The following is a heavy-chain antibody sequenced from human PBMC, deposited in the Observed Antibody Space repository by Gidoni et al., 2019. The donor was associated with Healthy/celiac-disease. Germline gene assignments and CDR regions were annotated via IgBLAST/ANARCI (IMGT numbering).Heavy chain of an antibody. CDR3: ARDSLGYCTNGVCYLDAEYFQH. D-gene: IGHD2-8*01. V-gene: IGHV3-48*01. J-gene: IGHJ1*01. CDR2: ISSSSSTI. Sequence: LEWVSYISSSSSTIYYADSVKGRFTISRDNAKNSLYLQMNSLRAEDTAVYYCARDSLGYCTNGVCYLDAEYFQHWGQGTLVTVSS.